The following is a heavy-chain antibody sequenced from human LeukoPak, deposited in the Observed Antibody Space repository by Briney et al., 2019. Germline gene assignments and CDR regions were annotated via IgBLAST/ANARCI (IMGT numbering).Heavy chain of an antibody. V-gene: IGHV3-30*18. D-gene: IGHD5-18*01. CDR3: AKHATWIQLCCDAFDI. CDR1: GFTFSSYG. CDR2: LSYDGSHI. J-gene: IGHJ3*02. Sequence: PGRSLRLPCAASGFTFSSYGMHWARHPPGKALEWVAVLSYDGSHIYSAAPVTGRCTISRDNSKNTLYLQMSSLRAEDTAVYYCAKHATWIQLCCDAFDIWGQGTMVTVSS.